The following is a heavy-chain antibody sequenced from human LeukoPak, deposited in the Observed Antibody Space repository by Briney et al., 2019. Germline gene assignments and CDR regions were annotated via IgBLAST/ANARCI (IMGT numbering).Heavy chain of an antibody. CDR3: ARAGYCSGTSCYHYYYYMDV. D-gene: IGHD2-2*01. V-gene: IGHV3-21*01. Sequence: GGSLRLSCAASGFTFSSSAMNWVRQAPGKGLEWVSSTNNVGSHIYYADSVKGRFTISRDNAKNSLYLQMNSLRAEATAVYYCARAGYCSGTSCYHYYYYMDVWGKGTTVTVSS. CDR2: TNNVGSHI. J-gene: IGHJ6*03. CDR1: GFTFSSSA.